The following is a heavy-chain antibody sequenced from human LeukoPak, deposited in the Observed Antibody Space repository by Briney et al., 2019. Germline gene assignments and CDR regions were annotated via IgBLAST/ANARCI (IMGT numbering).Heavy chain of an antibody. CDR1: VGSFSGYY. Sequence: SETLSLTCAVYVGSFSGYYWSWIRQPPGKGLEWIGEINHSGSTNYNSSLKSRVTISVDTSRNQFSLKLSSVTAADTAVYYCARGYYGSGSHCCHMDVWGKGTTITVS. J-gene: IGHJ6*03. CDR3: ARGYYGSGSHCCHMDV. D-gene: IGHD3-10*01. V-gene: IGHV4-34*01. CDR2: INHSGST.